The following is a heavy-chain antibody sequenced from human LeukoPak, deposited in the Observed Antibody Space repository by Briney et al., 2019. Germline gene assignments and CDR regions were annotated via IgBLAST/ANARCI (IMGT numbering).Heavy chain of an antibody. Sequence: GGSLRLSCAASGFTFSSYAMSWVRQAPGKGLECVSVIYSGGSTYYADSVKGRFTVSRDNSKNTLYLQMNSLRAEDTAMYYCARGLGYCTSTTCLLPFDYWGQGTLVTVSS. D-gene: IGHD2-2*01. CDR2: IYSGGST. CDR3: ARGLGYCTSTTCLLPFDY. CDR1: GFTFSSYA. V-gene: IGHV3-53*01. J-gene: IGHJ4*02.